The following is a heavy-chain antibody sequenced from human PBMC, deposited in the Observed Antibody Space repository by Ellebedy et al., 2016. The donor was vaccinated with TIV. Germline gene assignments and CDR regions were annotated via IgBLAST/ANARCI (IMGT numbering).Heavy chain of an antibody. D-gene: IGHD1-26*01. J-gene: IGHJ4*02. CDR2: INHSGST. CDR1: GGSFSGYY. V-gene: IGHV4-34*01. CDR3: ARDRYGGSYYDY. Sequence: SETLSLTXAVYGGSFSGYYWSWIRQPPGKGLEWIGEINHSGSTNYNPSLKSRVTISVDTSKNQFSLKLSSVTAADTAVYYCARDRYGGSYYDYWGQGTLVTVSS.